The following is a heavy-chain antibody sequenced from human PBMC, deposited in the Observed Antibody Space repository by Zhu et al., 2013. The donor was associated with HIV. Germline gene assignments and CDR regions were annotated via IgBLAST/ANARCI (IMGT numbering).Heavy chain of an antibody. J-gene: IGHJ4*02. CDR1: GGSISSGGYY. CDR2: IYYSGST. D-gene: IGHD2-21*01. V-gene: IGHV4-31*03. CDR3: ARGRRDEEHIVVVHGRGRIFDY. Sequence: QVQLQESGPGLVKPSQTLSLTCTVSGGSISSGGYYWSWIRQHPGKGLEWIGYIYYSGSTYYNPSLKSRVTISVDTSKNQFSLKLSSVTAADTAVYYCARGRRDEEHIVVVHGRGRIFDYWGQGTLVTVSS.